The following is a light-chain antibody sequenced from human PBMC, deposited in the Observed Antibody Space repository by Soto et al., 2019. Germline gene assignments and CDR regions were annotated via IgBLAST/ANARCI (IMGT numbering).Light chain of an antibody. J-gene: IGKJ1*01. CDR2: GAS. CDR1: QSVDIS. V-gene: IGKV3-15*01. Sequence: EIVLTQSPATLSVSPGERVTLSCRASQSVDISLAWYQQKPGQAPRVLIYGASTRATGIPARFSGSGSGTEFILTITSLQSEDFAVYYCLEYNTWPWTFGQGTKVDIK. CDR3: LEYNTWPWT.